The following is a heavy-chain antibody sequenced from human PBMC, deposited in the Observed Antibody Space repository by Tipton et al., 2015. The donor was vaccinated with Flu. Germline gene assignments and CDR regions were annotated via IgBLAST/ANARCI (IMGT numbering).Heavy chain of an antibody. D-gene: IGHD6-13*01. CDR1: GFTFSDYW. V-gene: IGHV3-7*04. CDR2: IKGDGTKK. Sequence: SLRLSCAASGFTFSDYWMTWVRQAPGKGLEWVANIKGDGTKKYYVDSVKGRFTISRDDIKKSVYLQMNSLRVEDTAVNYCARAIGAAGGYWGQGTLVTVSS. J-gene: IGHJ4*02. CDR3: ARAIGAAGGY.